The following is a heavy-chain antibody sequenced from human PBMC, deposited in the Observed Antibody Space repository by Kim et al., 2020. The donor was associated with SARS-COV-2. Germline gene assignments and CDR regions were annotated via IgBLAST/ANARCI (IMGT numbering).Heavy chain of an antibody. CDR1: GGSISSGDYY. D-gene: IGHD3-10*01. CDR2: IYYSGST. V-gene: IGHV4-30-4*01. Sequence: SETLSLTCTVSGGSISSGDYYWSWIRQPPGKGLEWIGYIYYSGSTYYNPSLKSRVTISVDTSKNQFSLKLSSVTAADTAVYYCARGGGVKGLWFGDSNWYFDLWGRGTLVTVS. J-gene: IGHJ2*01. CDR3: ARGGGVKGLWFGDSNWYFDL.